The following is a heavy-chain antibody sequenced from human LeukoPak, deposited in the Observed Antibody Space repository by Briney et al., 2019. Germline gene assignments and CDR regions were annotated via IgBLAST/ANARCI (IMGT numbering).Heavy chain of an antibody. J-gene: IGHJ6*03. CDR3: ARFGEYYYGSGSYYNYYMDV. V-gene: IGHV3-21*01. D-gene: IGHD3-10*01. CDR1: GFTFLNYT. Sequence: GGSLRLSCAASGFTFLNYTMNWVRQAPGKGLEWVSCISSSSSYIYYADSVKGRFTISRDNAKNSLFLQMNSLRAEDTAVYYCARFGEYYYGSGSYYNYYMDVWGKGTTVTVSS. CDR2: ISSSSSYI.